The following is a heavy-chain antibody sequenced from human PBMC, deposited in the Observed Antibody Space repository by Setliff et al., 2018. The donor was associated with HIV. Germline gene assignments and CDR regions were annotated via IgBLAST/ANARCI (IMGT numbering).Heavy chain of an antibody. CDR3: AGRSSGYHYVVY. CDR2: IYSDDST. V-gene: IGHV3-66*01. D-gene: IGHD3-22*01. J-gene: IGHJ4*02. Sequence: GGSLRLSCGASGFTFSNAWMSWVRQAPGKGLEGVSVIYSDDSTYYADSVKGRFTISRDNSKNTLYLQMDSLRGEDTAVYYCAGRSSGYHYVVYWGQGTLVTVSS. CDR1: GFTFSNAW.